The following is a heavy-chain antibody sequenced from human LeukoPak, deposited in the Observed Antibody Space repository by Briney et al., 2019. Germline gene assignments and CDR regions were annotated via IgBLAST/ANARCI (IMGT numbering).Heavy chain of an antibody. D-gene: IGHD6-19*01. CDR1: GFTFSSYA. V-gene: IGHV3-30-3*01. J-gene: IGHJ3*02. CDR2: ISYDGSNK. Sequence: GGSLRLSCAASGFTFSSYAMHWVRQAPGKGLEWVAVISYDGSNKYYADSVKGRFTISRDNSKNTLYLQMNSLRAEDTAVYYCARERSVAGPDDAFDIWGQGTMVTVSS. CDR3: ARERSVAGPDDAFDI.